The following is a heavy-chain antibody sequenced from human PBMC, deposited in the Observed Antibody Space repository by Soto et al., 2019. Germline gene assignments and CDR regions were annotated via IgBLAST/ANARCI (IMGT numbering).Heavy chain of an antibody. V-gene: IGHV1-69*01. D-gene: IGHD2-2*01. Sequence: QVQLVQSGAEVKKPGSSVKVSCKASGGTFSSYAISWVRQAPGQGLEWMGGIIPIFGTANYAQKFQGRVTITADESTSTAYMELSSLRSEDTAVYYCASCSSTSCPGIDHYYGMDVWGQGTTVTVSS. J-gene: IGHJ6*02. CDR3: ASCSSTSCPGIDHYYGMDV. CDR1: GGTFSSYA. CDR2: IIPIFGTA.